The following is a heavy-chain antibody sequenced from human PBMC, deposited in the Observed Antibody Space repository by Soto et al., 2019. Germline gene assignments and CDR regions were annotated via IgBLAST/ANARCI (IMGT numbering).Heavy chain of an antibody. CDR1: GGSVRSGRYY. Sequence: SETLSLTCTVSGGSVRSGRYYWRCIRQPPGKGLEWIGYVFYSGSTRYNPSLNSRVAISVDTCKNQLSVKLTSVTAADTAMYYCPRVPLPSVAVADVYDSDYWGQGTLVTVSS. J-gene: IGHJ4*02. CDR2: VFYSGST. V-gene: IGHV4-61*01. CDR3: PRVPLPSVAVADVYDSDY. D-gene: IGHD6-19*01.